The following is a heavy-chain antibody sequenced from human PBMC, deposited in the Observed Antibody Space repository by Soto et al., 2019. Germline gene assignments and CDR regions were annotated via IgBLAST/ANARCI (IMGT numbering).Heavy chain of an antibody. D-gene: IGHD1-26*01. CDR2: ITPFSGDV. CDR1: GNTFTYRS. Sequence: QMHLVQSGAEVKKPGSSVTVSCKALGNTFTYRSLHWVRQAPGQALEWMGWITPFSGDVHYAQKFQERVTITRDRSINTAYMQMSSLRSEDTAMYFCVGGGAGSGPFTWELPDHWGQGTLVTVSS. CDR3: VGGGAGSGPFTWELPDH. J-gene: IGHJ4*02. V-gene: IGHV1-45*02.